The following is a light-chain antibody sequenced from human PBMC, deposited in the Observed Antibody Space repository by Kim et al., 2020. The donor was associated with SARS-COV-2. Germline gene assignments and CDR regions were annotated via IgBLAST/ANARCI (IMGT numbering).Light chain of an antibody. CDR2: GKN. Sequence: SELPQDPAVSVAMGQTVRITCQGDSLRSYYATWYQQKPGQAPILVIYGKNNRPSGIPDRFSGSSSGNTASLTITGTQAGDEADYYCNSRDSNDNVVFGG. CDR3: NSRDSNDNVV. J-gene: IGLJ2*01. V-gene: IGLV3-19*01. CDR1: SLRSYY.